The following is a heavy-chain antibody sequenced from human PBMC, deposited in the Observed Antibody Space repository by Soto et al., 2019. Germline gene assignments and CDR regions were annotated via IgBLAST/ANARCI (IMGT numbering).Heavy chain of an antibody. Sequence: QVQLVQSGAEVKKPGSSVKVSCKASGGTFSSYAISWVRQAPGQGLEWMGGISPIFGTANYAQKFQGRVTITADESTSTAYMELSILRSEDTALYYCARDGYYYDSSGYYYYFDYWGQGNLVTVSS. CDR1: GGTFSSYA. D-gene: IGHD3-22*01. V-gene: IGHV1-69*12. CDR3: ARDGYYYDSSGYYYYFDY. CDR2: ISPIFGTA. J-gene: IGHJ4*02.